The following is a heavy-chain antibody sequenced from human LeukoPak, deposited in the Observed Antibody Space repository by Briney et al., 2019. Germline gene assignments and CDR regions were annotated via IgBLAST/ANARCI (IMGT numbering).Heavy chain of an antibody. V-gene: IGHV4-59*08. Sequence: GSLRLSCAASGFIFNNYWSWIRQPPGKGLEWIAYISDIGSINYNPSLKSRVTISVDTSKNQFSLKLSSVTAADTAVYYCARINTAYYYYGMDVWGQGTTVTVSS. CDR2: ISDIGSI. CDR1: GFIFNNY. J-gene: IGHJ6*02. CDR3: ARINTAYYYYGMDV.